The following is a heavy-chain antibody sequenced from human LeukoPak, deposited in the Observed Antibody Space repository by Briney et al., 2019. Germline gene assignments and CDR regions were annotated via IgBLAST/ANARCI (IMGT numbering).Heavy chain of an antibody. CDR2: INPNSGGT. J-gene: IGHJ3*02. Sequence: ASVEVSCKASGYTFTGYYMHWVRQAPGQGLEWMGWINPNSGGTNYAQKFQGRVTMTRDTSIRTAYMDLSRLRSDDTAVYYCAREGQSYYDSSGPQKGDAFDIWGQGTMVTVSS. CDR1: GYTFTGYY. CDR3: AREGQSYYDSSGPQKGDAFDI. V-gene: IGHV1-2*02. D-gene: IGHD3-22*01.